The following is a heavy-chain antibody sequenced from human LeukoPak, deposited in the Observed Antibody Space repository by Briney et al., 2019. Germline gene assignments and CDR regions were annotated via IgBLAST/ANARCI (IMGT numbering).Heavy chain of an antibody. V-gene: IGHV3-30*02. J-gene: IGHJ4*02. CDR3: AKEGQLLWFGEFGYYFDY. Sequence: GGSLRLSCVVSGFTFSSYNFNWARQAPGKGLEWVAFIRYDGSNKYYADSVKGRFTISRDNSKNTLYLQMNSLRAEDTAVYYCAKEGQLLWFGEFGYYFDYWGQGTLVTVSS. CDR1: GFTFSSYN. CDR2: IRYDGSNK. D-gene: IGHD3-10*01.